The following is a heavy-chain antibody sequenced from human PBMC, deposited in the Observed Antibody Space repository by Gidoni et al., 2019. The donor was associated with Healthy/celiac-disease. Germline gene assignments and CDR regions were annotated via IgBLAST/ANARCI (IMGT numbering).Heavy chain of an antibody. J-gene: IGHJ5*02. D-gene: IGHD3-10*01. CDR1: GGSFSGSS. CDR2: INHSGST. V-gene: IGHV4-34*01. Sequence: HVQLQQWGAGLLKPSETLSLPCAVYGGSFSGSSWSWIRQPPRKGLELIGEINHSGSTNYNPSLKSRVTKSVDTSKNQFSLKLSSVTAADTAVYYCARGRLYYYGSGSYYGWFDPWGQGTLVTVSS. CDR3: ARGRLYYYGSGSYYGWFDP.